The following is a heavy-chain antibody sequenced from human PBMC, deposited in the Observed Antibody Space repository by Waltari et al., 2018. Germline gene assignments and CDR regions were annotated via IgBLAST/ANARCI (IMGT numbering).Heavy chain of an antibody. CDR2: INHSGST. CDR3: ARGRRDFWSGSNPFDY. CDR1: GGSFSGYY. J-gene: IGHJ4*02. D-gene: IGHD3-3*01. Sequence: QVQLQQWGAGLLKPSETLSLTCAVDGGSFSGYYWRWIRQPPGKGLEWIGEINHSGSTTSNPSLKRLVTISVDPSNNQFSLKLSSVTAADTAVYYCARGRRDFWSGSNPFDYWGQGTLVTVSS. V-gene: IGHV4-34*01.